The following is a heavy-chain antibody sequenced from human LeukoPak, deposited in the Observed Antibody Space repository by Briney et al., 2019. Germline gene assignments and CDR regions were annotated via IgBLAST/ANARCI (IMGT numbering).Heavy chain of an antibody. J-gene: IGHJ4*02. V-gene: IGHV3-48*01. Sequence: GGSLRLSCLASGFTFNSLSMNWVRQVPGKGLEWVSHITGTGRTTQYSDSVKGRFSISRDNAKNSPFLQMDSLRVEDTGIYYCATDGDGHGGYALHYWGQGILVAVSS. CDR3: ATDGDGHGGYALHY. D-gene: IGHD5-18*01. CDR1: GFTFNSLS. CDR2: ITGTGRTT.